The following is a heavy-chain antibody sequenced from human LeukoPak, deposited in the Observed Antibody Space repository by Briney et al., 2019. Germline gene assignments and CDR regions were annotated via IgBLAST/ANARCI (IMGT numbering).Heavy chain of an antibody. CDR1: GFTFSAYA. J-gene: IGHJ5*02. D-gene: IGHD3-22*01. V-gene: IGHV3-23*01. CDR2: ISGSGGIT. CDR3: AKHDPRRVVITNWFDP. Sequence: GGSLRLSCAASGFTFSAYAISWVRQAPGKGLEWVSAISGSGGITYYADSVKGRFIISRGNSKNTLYLQMNSLRAEDTAVYYCAKHDPRRVVITNWFDPWGQGTLVTVSS.